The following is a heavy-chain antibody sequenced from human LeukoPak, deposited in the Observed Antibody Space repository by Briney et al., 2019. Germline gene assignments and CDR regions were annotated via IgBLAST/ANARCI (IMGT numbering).Heavy chain of an antibody. CDR1: GYTFTGYY. CDR2: INPNSGGT. Sequence: ASVKVSCKASGYTFTGYYMHWVRQAPGQGLEWMGWINPNSGGTNYAQKFQGRVTMTRGTSISTAYMELSRLRSDDTAVYYCARASYYDFWSGYDYWGQGTLVTVSS. D-gene: IGHD3-3*01. J-gene: IGHJ4*02. V-gene: IGHV1-2*02. CDR3: ARASYYDFWSGYDY.